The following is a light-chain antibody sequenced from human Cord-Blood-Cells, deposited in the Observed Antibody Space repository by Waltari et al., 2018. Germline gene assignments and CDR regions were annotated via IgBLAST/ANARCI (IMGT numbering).Light chain of an antibody. Sequence: QSALTQPASVSGSPGQSITISCTGTSSDVGGSNYVSWYQQHPGKAPKLMIYDVSNRPSGVSNRFSGSKSGNMASLTISGLQAEDEADYYCSSYTSSSTYVFGTGTKVTVL. CDR2: DVS. V-gene: IGLV2-14*03. CDR1: SSDVGGSNY. J-gene: IGLJ1*01. CDR3: SSYTSSSTYV.